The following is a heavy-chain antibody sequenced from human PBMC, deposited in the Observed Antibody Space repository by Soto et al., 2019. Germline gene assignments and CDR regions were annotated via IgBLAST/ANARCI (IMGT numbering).Heavy chain of an antibody. J-gene: IGHJ5*02. D-gene: IGHD3-10*01. CDR1: GFTFTTYW. V-gene: IGHV3-7*03. CDR3: VRGGHGSGSYLGSS. CDR2: IRQDGRAQ. Sequence: GGSLRLSCVASGFTFTTYWMSWVRQAPGKGLEWVANIRQDGRAQYYVDSVKGRFTISRDNAKNSVYLQMDRLSVEDTALYYCVRGGHGSGSYLGSSWGQGILVTAPQ.